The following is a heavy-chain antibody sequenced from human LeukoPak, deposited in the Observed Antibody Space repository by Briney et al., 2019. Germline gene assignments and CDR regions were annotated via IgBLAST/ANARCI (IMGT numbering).Heavy chain of an antibody. J-gene: IGHJ4*02. V-gene: IGHV3-21*01. Sequence: GGSLRLSCAASGFTFSSYNMNWVRQAPGKGLEWVSSITSSSSYIYYADSVKGRFTISRDNAKNSLYLQMNSLRVDDTAVYYCARYPDSSSWYYFDFWGQGIQVTVSS. CDR2: ITSSSSYI. CDR1: GFTFSSYN. CDR3: ARYPDSSSWYYFDF. D-gene: IGHD6-13*01.